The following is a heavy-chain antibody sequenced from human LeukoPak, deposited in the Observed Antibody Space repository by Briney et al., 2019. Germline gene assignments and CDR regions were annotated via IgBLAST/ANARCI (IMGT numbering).Heavy chain of an antibody. V-gene: IGHV1-24*01. D-gene: IGHD3-3*01. J-gene: IGHJ3*02. CDR3: ATDKRRYYDFWSGYYTKDAFDI. CDR2: FDPEDGET. Sequence: GASVKVSCKVSGYTLTELSMHWVRQAPGKGLEWMGGFDPEDGETIYAQKFQGRVTMTEDTSTDTAYMELSSLRSEDTAVYYCATDKRRYYDFWSGYYTKDAFDIWGQGTMVTVSS. CDR1: GYTLTELS.